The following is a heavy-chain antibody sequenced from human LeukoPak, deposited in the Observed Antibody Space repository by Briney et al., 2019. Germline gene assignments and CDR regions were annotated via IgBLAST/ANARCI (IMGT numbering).Heavy chain of an antibody. J-gene: IGHJ3*01. CDR1: GFTFSNAW. V-gene: IGHV3-15*01. CDR2: IKSKTDGGTT. CDR3: AKGRRTFIVVVIDAFDV. Sequence: GGSLRLSCAASGFTFSNAWMSWVRQAPGKGLEWVGRIKSKTDGGTTDYAAPVKGRFTISRDDSKNTLYLQMNSLRAEDTAVYYCAKGRRTFIVVVIDAFDVWGQGTMVTVSS. D-gene: IGHD3-22*01.